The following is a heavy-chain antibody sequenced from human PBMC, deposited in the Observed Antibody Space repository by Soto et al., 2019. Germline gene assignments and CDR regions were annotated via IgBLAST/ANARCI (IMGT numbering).Heavy chain of an antibody. D-gene: IGHD6-6*01. CDR2: IYYSGST. J-gene: IGHJ4*02. V-gene: IGHV4-30-4*01. CDR3: ARDVLYSTSRIES. CDR1: GGSISSGDYY. Sequence: SETLSLTCTVSGGSISSGDYYWSWIRQPPGKGLEWIGYIYYSGSTYYTPSLRSRVTISVDTSKNQFSLKLSSVTAADTAVYYCARDVLYSTSRIESWGQGTLVTVSS.